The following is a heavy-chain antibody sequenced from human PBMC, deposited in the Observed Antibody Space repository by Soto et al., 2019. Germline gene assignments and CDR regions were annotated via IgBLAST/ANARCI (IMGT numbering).Heavy chain of an antibody. CDR3: ARGGIRGVVVAHHPVGYGMDV. V-gene: IGHV4-31*03. D-gene: IGHD3-22*01. J-gene: IGHJ6*02. CDR2: IYYSGST. Sequence: SLSLTCTVCGGSISSGCYYWSWIRQRPGKGLEWIGYIYYSGSTYYNPSLKSRVTISVDTSKNQFSLKLSSVTAADTAVYYCARGGIRGVVVAHHPVGYGMDVWGQGTTVTVSS. CDR1: GGSISSGCYY.